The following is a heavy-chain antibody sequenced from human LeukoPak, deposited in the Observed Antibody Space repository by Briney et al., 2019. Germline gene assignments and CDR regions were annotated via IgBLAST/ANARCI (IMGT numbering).Heavy chain of an antibody. CDR3: AKDGGNWYDSEGNYLMRSYMDV. J-gene: IGHJ6*03. CDR1: GFTFSSYA. D-gene: IGHD3-16*01. V-gene: IGHV3-30*04. Sequence: GGSLRLSCAASGFTFSSYAMHWVRQAPGKGLEWVAVISYDGSNKYYADSMKGRFTISRDNSKNTLFLQMNSLRAEDTAVYYCAKDGGNWYDSEGNYLMRSYMDVWGKGTTVTVSS. CDR2: ISYDGSNK.